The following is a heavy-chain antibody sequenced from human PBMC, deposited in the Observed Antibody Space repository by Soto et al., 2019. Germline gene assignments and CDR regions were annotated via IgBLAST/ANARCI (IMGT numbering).Heavy chain of an antibody. CDR3: ANASPGGVGQYVDAFDL. Sequence: QVHLVQSGAEVKKPGASVNVYCNASSYTFTYNAMNWVSQAPGQGLEWMGWIGANSGSTNYAQNFQGRVPLTTDTSSNTAYMERRSLRSDAAAIYYCANASPGGVGQYVDAFDLWGQGTLVPVSS. J-gene: IGHJ3*01. CDR2: IGANSGST. D-gene: IGHD1-26*01. V-gene: IGHV1-18*01. CDR1: SYTFTYNA.